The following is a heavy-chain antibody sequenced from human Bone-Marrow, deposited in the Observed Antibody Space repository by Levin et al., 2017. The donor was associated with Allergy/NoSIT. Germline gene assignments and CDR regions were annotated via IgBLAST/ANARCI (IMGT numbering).Heavy chain of an antibody. CDR1: GYSFTSYW. J-gene: IGHJ5*02. Sequence: GGSLRLSCKGSGYSFTSYWIGWVRQMPGKGLEWMGIIYPGDSDTRYSPSFQGQVTISADKSISTAYLQWSSLKASDTAMYYCARHVHGYCSSTSCYGINWFDPWGQGTLVTVSS. D-gene: IGHD2-2*03. V-gene: IGHV5-51*01. CDR3: ARHVHGYCSSTSCYGINWFDP. CDR2: IYPGDSDT.